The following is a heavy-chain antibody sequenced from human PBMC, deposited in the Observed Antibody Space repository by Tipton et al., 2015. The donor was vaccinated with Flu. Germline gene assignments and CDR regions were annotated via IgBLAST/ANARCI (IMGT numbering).Heavy chain of an antibody. Sequence: TLSLTCTVSGDSISSNNYYWNWVRQNPGKGLEWIGYIHYTGSTYYNPSLKSRLTISVDTSKNQFSLRLTSVTAADTAVYYCARDLSASGSLGYWGQGTLVTVSS. D-gene: IGHD3-10*01. J-gene: IGHJ4*02. CDR1: GDSISSNNYY. CDR2: IHYTGST. V-gene: IGHV4-31*03. CDR3: ARDLSASGSLGY.